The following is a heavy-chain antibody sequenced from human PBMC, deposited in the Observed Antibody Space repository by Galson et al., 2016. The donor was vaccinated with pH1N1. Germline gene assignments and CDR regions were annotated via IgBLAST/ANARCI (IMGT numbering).Heavy chain of an antibody. CDR1: GGTFRKDA. V-gene: IGHV1-69*05. D-gene: IGHD4-11*01. J-gene: IGHJ5*02. CDR2: IIPIFGTT. Sequence: SCKASGGTFRKDAVSWVRQAPGQGLEWMGGIIPIFGTTNYAHKFRGRVTMTTDESTTTVYMELSSLRFEDTAVYYCARERGGATVHRWFDPWGQGVLVTVSS. CDR3: ARERGGATVHRWFDP.